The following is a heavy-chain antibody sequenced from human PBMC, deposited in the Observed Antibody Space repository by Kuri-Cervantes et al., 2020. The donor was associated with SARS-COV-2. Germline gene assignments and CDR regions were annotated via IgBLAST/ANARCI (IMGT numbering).Heavy chain of an antibody. D-gene: IGHD1-1*01. CDR1: GYTFTSYG. CDR3: ATTTGTGFHVREYGMDV. V-gene: IGHV1-69*10. Sequence: SVKVSCKDSGYTFTSYGISWVRQARGQGLEWMGGIIPIIGLANYAEMFQGRVTITADQSTTTAYMELSSLRAEDTAVYYCATTTGTGFHVREYGMDVWGQGTTVTVSS. J-gene: IGHJ6*02. CDR2: IIPIIGLA.